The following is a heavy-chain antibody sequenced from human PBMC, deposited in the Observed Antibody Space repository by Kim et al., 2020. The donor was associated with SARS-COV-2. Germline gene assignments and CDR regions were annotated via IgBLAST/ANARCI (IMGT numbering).Heavy chain of an antibody. V-gene: IGHV3-11*06. J-gene: IGHJ4*02. CDR3: AREVVVAATSDSSSSNFDY. D-gene: IGHD2-15*01. Sequence: GRFTISRDNAKNALFLQMNSLGAEDTAVYYCAREVVVAATSDSSSSNFDYWGQGTLVTVSS.